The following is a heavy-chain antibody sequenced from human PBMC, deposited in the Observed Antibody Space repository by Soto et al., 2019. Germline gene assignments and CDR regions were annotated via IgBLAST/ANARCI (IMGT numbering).Heavy chain of an antibody. J-gene: IGHJ4*02. CDR3: ATGGSKRVRGAIVEVFHLEF. CDR1: GFTVIRNY. CDR2: IHTGGKT. D-gene: IGHD3-10*01. V-gene: IGHV3-53*02. Sequence: QLVESGGGLIQPGGSLRVSCAASGFTVIRNYMTWVRLTPGKGLECVSTIHTGGKTYYTDSVKGRFTVSRDESKNTLHLQMNTLRVEDTAVYYCATGGSKRVRGAIVEVFHLEFWGRGTVVTVSS.